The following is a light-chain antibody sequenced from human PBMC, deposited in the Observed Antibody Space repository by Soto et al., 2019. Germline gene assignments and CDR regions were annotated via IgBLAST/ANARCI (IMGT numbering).Light chain of an antibody. CDR1: SGHSTYA. Sequence: QSVLTQSPSASASLGASVKLTCTLSSGHSTYAIAWNQQQPEKGPRYLMKLNIDGSHSKGDGIPDRFSGSSSGAERYLTISSLQSEDEADYYCQTWGTGIQVIFGGGTKVTVL. J-gene: IGLJ2*01. CDR2: LNIDGSH. CDR3: QTWGTGIQVI. V-gene: IGLV4-69*01.